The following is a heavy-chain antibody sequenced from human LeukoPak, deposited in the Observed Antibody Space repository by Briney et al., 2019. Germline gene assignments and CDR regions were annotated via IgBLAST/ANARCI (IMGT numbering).Heavy chain of an antibody. CDR2: ISAYNGYR. J-gene: IGHJ4*02. CDR3: ARDGAVGYDY. D-gene: IGHD6-13*01. Sequence: GASVKVSCKASGYIFTSYGFSWVRQAPGQGLEWMGWISAYNGYRNYAQKLQGRVTMTTDTSTSTAYMELTSLRSEDTAVYYCARDGAVGYDYWGQGTLVTVSS. CDR1: GYIFTSYG. V-gene: IGHV1-18*01.